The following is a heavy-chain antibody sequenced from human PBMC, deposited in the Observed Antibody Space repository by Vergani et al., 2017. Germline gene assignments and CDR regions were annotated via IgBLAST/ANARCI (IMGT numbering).Heavy chain of an antibody. CDR1: GGSISSSSYY. CDR3: ARGLDYYGSGSYLGAFDI. J-gene: IGHJ3*02. V-gene: IGHV4-39*01. Sequence: QLQLQESGPGLVKPSETLSLTCTVSGGSISSSSYYWGWIRQPPGKGLEWIGSIYYSGSTYYNPSLKSRVTISVDTSKNQFSLKLSSVTAADTAVYYCARGLDYYGSGSYLGAFDIWGQGTMVTVSS. CDR2: IYYSGST. D-gene: IGHD3-10*01.